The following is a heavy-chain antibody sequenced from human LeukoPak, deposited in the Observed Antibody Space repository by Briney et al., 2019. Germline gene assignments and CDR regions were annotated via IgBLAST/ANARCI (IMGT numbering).Heavy chain of an antibody. CDR2: IYFSGST. J-gene: IGHJ4*02. D-gene: IGHD6-19*01. Sequence: PSETLSLTCSVSGGSIRSYYWSWIRQPPGKGLEWIGYIYFSGSTNYNPSLKSRVTISVDTSKNQFSLKLSSMTAADTAVYYCAREVAGTPWIDYWGQGTLVTVSS. CDR3: AREVAGTPWIDY. V-gene: IGHV4-59*12. CDR1: GGSIRSYY.